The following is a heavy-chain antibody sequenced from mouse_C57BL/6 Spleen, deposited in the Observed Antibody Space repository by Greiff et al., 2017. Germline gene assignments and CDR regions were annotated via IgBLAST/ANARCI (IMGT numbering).Heavy chain of an antibody. CDR1: GYAFSSSW. Sequence: QVQLQQSGPELVKPGASVKISCKASGYAFSSSWMNWVKQRPGKGLEWIGRIYPGDGDTNYNGKFKGKATLTADKSSSTAYMHLSSLTSEDSAVYFCARGSSGYHYAMDYWGQGTSVTVSS. CDR3: ARGSSGYHYAMDY. J-gene: IGHJ4*01. D-gene: IGHD3-2*02. V-gene: IGHV1-82*01. CDR2: IYPGDGDT.